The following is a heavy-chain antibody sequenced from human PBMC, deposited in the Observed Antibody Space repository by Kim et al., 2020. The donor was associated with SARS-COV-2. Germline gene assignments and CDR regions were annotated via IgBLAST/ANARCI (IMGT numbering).Heavy chain of an antibody. D-gene: IGHD3-22*01. J-gene: IGHJ2*01. Sequence: SETLSLTCTVSGGSISSYYWSWIRQPPGKGLEWIGYIYYSGSTNYNPSLKSRVTISVDTSKNQFSLKLSSVTAADTAVYYCARVRADSSGYRRNYWYFDLWGRGTLVTVSS. CDR2: IYYSGST. V-gene: IGHV4-59*01. CDR1: GGSISSYY. CDR3: ARVRADSSGYRRNYWYFDL.